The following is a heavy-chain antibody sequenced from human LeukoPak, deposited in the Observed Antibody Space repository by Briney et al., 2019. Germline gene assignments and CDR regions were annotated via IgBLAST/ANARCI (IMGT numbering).Heavy chain of an antibody. CDR2: ISYDGSNK. CDR3: AKGTGEGYFDY. Sequence: GGSLRLSCAASGFTFSSYGMPWVRQAPGKGLEWVAVISYDGSNKYYADSVKGRFTISRDNSKNTLYLQMNSLRAEDTAVYYCAKGTGEGYFDYWGQGTLVTVSS. V-gene: IGHV3-30*18. CDR1: GFTFSSYG. J-gene: IGHJ4*02. D-gene: IGHD7-27*01.